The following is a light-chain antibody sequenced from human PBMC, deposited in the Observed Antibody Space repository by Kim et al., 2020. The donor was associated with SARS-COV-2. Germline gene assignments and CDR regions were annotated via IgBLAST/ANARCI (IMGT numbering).Light chain of an antibody. V-gene: IGKV3-20*01. CDR3: QQYVSSPYT. CDR2: GAS. CDR1: QTVNSNY. J-gene: IGKJ2*01. Sequence: EIVLTQSPVTLSLSPGERATLSCRASQTVNSNYLAWYQQKPGQAPRLLIYGASRATGIPDRFSGSGSGTDFTLTISRLEPEDFAVYHCQQYVSSPYTFGQGTKLEI.